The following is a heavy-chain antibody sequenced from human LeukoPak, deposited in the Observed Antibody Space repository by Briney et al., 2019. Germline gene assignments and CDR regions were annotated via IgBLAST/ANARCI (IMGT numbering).Heavy chain of an antibody. Sequence: PSETLSLTCAVSDGFISSSGYSWSWIRQPPGRGLEWIGYVYYTGSTYYNPSLKSRVTISVDTSMNQFSLRLSSVTAADTAVYYCARHRMDTRYMDVWGKGITVTVSS. J-gene: IGHJ6*03. V-gene: IGHV4-30-4*07. CDR2: VYYTGST. CDR1: DGFISSSGYS. CDR3: ARHRMDTRYMDV. D-gene: IGHD5-18*01.